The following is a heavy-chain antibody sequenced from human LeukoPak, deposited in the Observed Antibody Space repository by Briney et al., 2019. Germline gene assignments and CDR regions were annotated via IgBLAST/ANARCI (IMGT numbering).Heavy chain of an antibody. V-gene: IGHV4-34*01. Sequence: PSGTLSLTCAVYGGSFSGYYWSWIRQPPGKGLEWIGEINHSGSTNYNPSLKSRVTISVDTSRNQFSLKLSSVTAADTAVYYCARGDYSSSFISFDYWGQGTLVTVSS. CDR3: ARGDYSSSFISFDY. J-gene: IGHJ4*02. CDR2: INHSGST. D-gene: IGHD6-13*01. CDR1: GGSFSGYY.